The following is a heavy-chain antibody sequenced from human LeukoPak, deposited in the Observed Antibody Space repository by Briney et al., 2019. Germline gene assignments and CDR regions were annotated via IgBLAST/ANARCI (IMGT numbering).Heavy chain of an antibody. CDR3: TRRVSAARWFDP. V-gene: IGHV3-74*01. D-gene: IGHD2-15*01. CDR1: GFIFSSYL. J-gene: IGHJ5*02. Sequence: PGGPLRLSCAASGFIFSSYLMQGLRQAPGKGLVWVSRINSDGSTTNYADYVKGRFTISRDNAENTLYLQMNSLRVEDTAVCYGTRRVSAARWFDPWGQGTLVTVSS. CDR2: INSDGSTT.